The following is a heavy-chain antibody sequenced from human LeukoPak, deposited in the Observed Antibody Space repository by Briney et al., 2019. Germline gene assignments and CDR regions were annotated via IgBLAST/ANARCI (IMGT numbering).Heavy chain of an antibody. Sequence: SETLSLTCTVSGGSISSGGYYLSWIRQPPGKGLEWIGEINHSGSTNYNPSLKSRVTISVDTSKNQFSLKLSSVTAADTAVYYCARGSDDSTGAPVDFDYWGQGTLVTVSS. V-gene: IGHV4-30-4*08. D-gene: IGHD2-8*02. CDR1: GGSISSGGYY. J-gene: IGHJ4*02. CDR2: INHSGST. CDR3: ARGSDDSTGAPVDFDY.